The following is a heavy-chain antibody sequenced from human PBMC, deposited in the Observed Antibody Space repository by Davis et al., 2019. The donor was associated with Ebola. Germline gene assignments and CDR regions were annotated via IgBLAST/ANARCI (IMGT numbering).Heavy chain of an antibody. V-gene: IGHV3-33*06. CDR2: IWVDGSNK. CDR3: AKDTSNIWFDI. D-gene: IGHD1-26*01. CDR1: GFTLSGYD. Sequence: GESLKISCAASGFTLSGYDMNWVRQAPGKGLQWVAVIWVDGSNKYYADSVKGRFTISRDNSKNTLYLQMNGLRVEDTAIYYCAKDTSNIWFDIWGQGTNVTVSS. J-gene: IGHJ3*02.